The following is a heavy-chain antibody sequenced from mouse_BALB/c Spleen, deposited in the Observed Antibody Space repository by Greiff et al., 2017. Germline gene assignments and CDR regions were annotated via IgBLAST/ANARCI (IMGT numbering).Heavy chain of an antibody. CDR1: GYSITSDYA. D-gene: IGHD1-1*01. CDR3: ASSSYDYFDY. J-gene: IGHJ2*01. CDR2: ISYSGST. Sequence: EVKAEESGPGLVKPSQSLSLTCTVTGYSITSDYAWNWIRQFPGNKLEWMGYISYSGSTSYNPSLKSRISITRDTSKNQFFLQLNSVTTEDTATYYCASSSYDYFDYWGQGTTLTVSS. V-gene: IGHV3-2*02.